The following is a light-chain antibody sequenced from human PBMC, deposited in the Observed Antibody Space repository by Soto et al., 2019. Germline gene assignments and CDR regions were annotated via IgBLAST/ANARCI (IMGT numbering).Light chain of an antibody. CDR2: AAS. CDR1: QGISSW. V-gene: IGKV1-12*01. Sequence: DIQMTQSPSSVSASVGDRVTITCRASQGISSWLAWYQQKPGKAPKLLIYAASSLQSGVPSRFSGSGPGTDFTLTISSLQSQDFATYHSQHARGTFGQGTKVEIK. CDR3: QHARGT. J-gene: IGKJ1*01.